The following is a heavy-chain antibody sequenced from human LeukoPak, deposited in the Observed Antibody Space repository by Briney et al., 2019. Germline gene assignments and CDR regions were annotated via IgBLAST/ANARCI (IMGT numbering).Heavy chain of an antibody. D-gene: IGHD2-21*02. CDR2: IIPIFGTA. CDR1: GGTFSSYA. CDR3: ARTRGGDWYFDY. Sequence: GASVKVSCKASGGTFSSYAISWVRQAPGQGLEWMGGIIPIFGTANYAQKLQGRVTITTDESTSTAYMELSSLRSEDTAVYYCARTRGGDWYFDYWGQGTLVTVSS. V-gene: IGHV1-69*05. J-gene: IGHJ4*02.